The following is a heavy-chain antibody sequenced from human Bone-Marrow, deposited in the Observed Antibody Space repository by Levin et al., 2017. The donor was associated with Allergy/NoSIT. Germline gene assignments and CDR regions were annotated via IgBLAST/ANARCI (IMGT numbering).Heavy chain of an antibody. Sequence: ESLKISCAASGFTFSSYDMHWVRQATGRGLEWVSAIGTAADSYYSGSVKGRFTVSRDNAKNSFYLQMNSLRAGDTAVYYCARVALPRYCTSTSCSGSGYYFDYWGQGTLVTVSS. V-gene: IGHV3-13*04. D-gene: IGHD2-2*01. CDR3: ARVALPRYCTSTSCSGSGYYFDY. J-gene: IGHJ4*02. CDR1: GFTFSSYD. CDR2: IGTAADS.